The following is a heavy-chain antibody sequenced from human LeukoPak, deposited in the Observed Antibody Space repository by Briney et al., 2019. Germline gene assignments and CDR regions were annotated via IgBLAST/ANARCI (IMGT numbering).Heavy chain of an antibody. J-gene: IGHJ4*02. CDR2: IDTNTGNP. CDR3: ARGYDSSGYFSD. CDR1: GYTLTSHG. D-gene: IGHD3-22*01. Sequence: GASVKVSCKASGYTLTSHGISWVRQAPGQGLEWMGWIDTNTGNPTYAQGFTGQFVFSLDTSVSTAYLQISSLKAEDTAEYFCARGYDSSGYFSDWGQGTLVTVSS. V-gene: IGHV7-4-1*02.